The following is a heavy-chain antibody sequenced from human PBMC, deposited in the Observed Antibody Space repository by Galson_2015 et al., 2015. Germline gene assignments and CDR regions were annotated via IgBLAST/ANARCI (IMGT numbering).Heavy chain of an antibody. CDR2: IYYTGST. V-gene: IGHV4-61*01. CDR3: ARARDGYNEQFDY. D-gene: IGHD5-24*01. J-gene: IGHJ4*02. CDR1: GGSVSSGTYY. Sequence: ETLSLTCTVSGGSVSSGTYYWSWIRQPPGKGLEWIGYIYYTGSTSYNPSLKSRVTISVDTSKNQFSLKLSAVTAADTAVYYCARARDGYNEQFDYWGQGTLVTVSS.